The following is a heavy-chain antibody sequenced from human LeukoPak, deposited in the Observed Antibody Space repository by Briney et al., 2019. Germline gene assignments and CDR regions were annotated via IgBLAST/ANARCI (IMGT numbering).Heavy chain of an antibody. CDR2: MNPSSGNT. CDR3: ARGSSDYYDSSGSY. Sequence: ASVKVSCKASGYTFTSYDINWVRQATGQGLEWMGWMNPSSGNTGYAQKFQGRVTMTRNTSISTAYMELSSLRSEDTAVYYCARGSSDYYDSSGSYWGQGTLVTVSS. CDR1: GYTFTSYD. J-gene: IGHJ4*02. V-gene: IGHV1-8*01. D-gene: IGHD3-22*01.